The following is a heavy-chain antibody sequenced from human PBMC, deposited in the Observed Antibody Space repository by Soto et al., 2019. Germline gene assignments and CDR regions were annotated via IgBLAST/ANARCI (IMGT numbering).Heavy chain of an antibody. CDR1: GGSLSGYY. J-gene: IGHJ6*02. V-gene: IGHV4-34*01. CDR2: INHSGST. Sequence: SETLSLTCAVYGGSLSGYYWSWIRQTPGKGLEWIGEINHSGSTNYNPSLKSRVTISVDTSKNQFSLKLTSVTAADTAVYYCARGDEAQHCVGGSCSSFYYGMDVWGQGTTVTVSS. D-gene: IGHD2-15*01. CDR3: ARGDEAQHCVGGSCSSFYYGMDV.